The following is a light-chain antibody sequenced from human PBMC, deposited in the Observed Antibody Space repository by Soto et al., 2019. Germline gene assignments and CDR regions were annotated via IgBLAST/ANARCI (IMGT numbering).Light chain of an antibody. CDR1: QSISSW. J-gene: IGKJ1*01. Sequence: DIQMTQSPSTLSASVGDRVTITCRASQSISSWLAWYQQKPGNAPKLLICKSSGLESGVPSRFSGSGSGTEFTLTISSLQPDDFATYYCQQYDAYPWTFGQGTRVEIK. CDR3: QQYDAYPWT. V-gene: IGKV1-5*03. CDR2: KSS.